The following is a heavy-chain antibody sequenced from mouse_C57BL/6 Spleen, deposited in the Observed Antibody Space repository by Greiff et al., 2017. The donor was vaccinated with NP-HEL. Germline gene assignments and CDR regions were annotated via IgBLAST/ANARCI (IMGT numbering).Heavy chain of an antibody. CDR2: INPNNGGT. V-gene: IGHV1-22*01. D-gene: IGHD2-1*01. Sequence: EVQLQQSGPELVKPGASVKMSCKASGYTFTDYNMHWVKQSHGKSLEWIGYINPNNGGTSYNQKFKGKATLTVNKSSSTAYMELRSLPSDDSAVYYFARSLYGNFFDYWGQGTTLTVSS. J-gene: IGHJ2*01. CDR1: GYTFTDYN. CDR3: ARSLYGNFFDY.